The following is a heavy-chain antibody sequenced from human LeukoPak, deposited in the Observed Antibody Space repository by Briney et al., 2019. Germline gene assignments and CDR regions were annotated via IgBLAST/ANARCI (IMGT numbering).Heavy chain of an antibody. CDR3: ARDRHSGYHDAFDI. V-gene: IGHV4-59*01. CDR2: IYNSEYT. J-gene: IGHJ3*02. D-gene: IGHD5-12*01. Sequence: PSETLSLTCTISGGSISNYYWNWVRQPPGEGLEWLGYIYNSEYTKYNPSLKSRVTISMDTSKTPFSLKLSSVTAADTAIYYCARDRHSGYHDAFDIWGQGTKVTVSS. CDR1: GGSISNYY.